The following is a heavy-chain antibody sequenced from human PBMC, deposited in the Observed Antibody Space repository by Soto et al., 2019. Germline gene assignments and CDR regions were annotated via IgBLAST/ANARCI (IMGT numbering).Heavy chain of an antibody. J-gene: IGHJ4*02. CDR3: ASIPYDSSGYYFPPNY. D-gene: IGHD3-22*01. CDR1: GYTFTSYG. Sequence: ASVKVSCKASGYTFTSYGISWVRQAPGQGLEWMGWISAYNGNTNYAQKLQGRVTMTTDTSTSTAYMELRSLRSDDTAVYYCASIPYDSSGYYFPPNYCGQGTLVTVSS. CDR2: ISAYNGNT. V-gene: IGHV1-18*01.